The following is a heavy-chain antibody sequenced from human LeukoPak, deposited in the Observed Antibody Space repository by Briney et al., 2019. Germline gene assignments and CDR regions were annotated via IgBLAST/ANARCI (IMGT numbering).Heavy chain of an antibody. D-gene: IGHD3-10*01. J-gene: IGHJ3*02. CDR2: ISSSSSTI. CDR1: GFTFSSYS. Sequence: GGSLRLSCAASGFTFSSYSMNWVRQAPGKGLEWVSYISSSSSTIYYADSVKGRFTISRDNAKNSLYLQMNSLRAEDTAVYYCASVLLWFGDNRAFDIWGQGTMVTVSS. V-gene: IGHV3-48*01. CDR3: ASVLLWFGDNRAFDI.